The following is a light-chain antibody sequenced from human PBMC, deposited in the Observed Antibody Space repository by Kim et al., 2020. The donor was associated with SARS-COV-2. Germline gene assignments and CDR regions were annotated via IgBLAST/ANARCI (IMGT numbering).Light chain of an antibody. CDR1: QTINNW. Sequence: SASVGDRVTITCRASQTINNWLAWYQQKPGQAPKLLIYKASNLESGVPSRFSGSGSGTEFTLTISSLQPDDSATYYCQQYNTYSLTFGGGTKVDIK. V-gene: IGKV1-5*03. J-gene: IGKJ4*01. CDR3: QQYNTYSLT. CDR2: KAS.